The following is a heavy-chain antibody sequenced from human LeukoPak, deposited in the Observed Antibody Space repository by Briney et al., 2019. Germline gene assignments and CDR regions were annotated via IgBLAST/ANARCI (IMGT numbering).Heavy chain of an antibody. J-gene: IGHJ4*02. D-gene: IGHD3-3*02. Sequence: GGSLRLSCAASGFTVSSNYMSWVRQAPAKGLEWVSVIYSGDSTYYADSVKGRFTISRDNSKNTLYLQMNSLRAEDTAVYYCARDDSILFDYWGQGTLVTVSS. V-gene: IGHV3-53*01. CDR1: GFTVSSNY. CDR3: ARDDSILFDY. CDR2: IYSGDST.